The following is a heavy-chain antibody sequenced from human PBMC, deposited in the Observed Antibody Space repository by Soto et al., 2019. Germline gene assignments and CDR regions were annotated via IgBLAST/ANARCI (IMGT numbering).Heavy chain of an antibody. CDR2: IYNTGAT. CDR3: ARVPFGVGEWFDP. D-gene: IGHD3-10*01. V-gene: IGHV4-31*03. J-gene: IGHJ5*02. CDR1: GGSISSDGYY. Sequence: QVQLQESGPGLVKPSQTLSLTCTVSGGSISSDGYYWSWIRQFPGKGLEWIGYIYNTGATYYNPSLKSRLTISSGTSKNQFSLKLTSVTAADTAVYYCARVPFGVGEWFDPWGQGTLVTVSS.